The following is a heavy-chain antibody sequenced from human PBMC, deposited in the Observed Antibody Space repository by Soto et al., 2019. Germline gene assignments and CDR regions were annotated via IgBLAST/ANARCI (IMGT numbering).Heavy chain of an antibody. Sequence: ALVKVSCKASGGGNLRDYRTTWVRQAPGQGLEWMGGISANNGTTNYAQNLQGRVTMTTDTSTSTAYMELRSLRSDDTAVYYCARERNTPVWFGRTSKDYWGQGTLVTVSS. CDR1: GGGNLRDYR. V-gene: IGHV1-18*04. CDR2: ISANNGTT. D-gene: IGHD3-10*01. J-gene: IGHJ4*02. CDR3: ARERNTPVWFGRTSKDY.